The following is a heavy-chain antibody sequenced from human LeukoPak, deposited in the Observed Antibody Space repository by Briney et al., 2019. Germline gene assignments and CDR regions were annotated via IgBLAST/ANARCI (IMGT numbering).Heavy chain of an antibody. V-gene: IGHV4-34*01. CDR1: GGSFSGYY. D-gene: IGHD3-3*01. J-gene: IGHJ4*02. Sequence: KPSETLSLTCAVYGGSFSGYYWSWIRQPPGKGLEWIGEINHSGSTNYNPSLKSRVTISVDTSKNQFSLKLSSVTAADTAVYYCARGFPSYYDFWSGYYTGPSHFDYWGQGTLVTVSS. CDR3: ARGFPSYYDFWSGYYTGPSHFDY. CDR2: INHSGST.